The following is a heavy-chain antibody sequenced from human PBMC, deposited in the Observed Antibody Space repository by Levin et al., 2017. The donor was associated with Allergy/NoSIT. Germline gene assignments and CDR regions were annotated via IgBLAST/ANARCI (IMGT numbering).Heavy chain of an antibody. D-gene: IGHD3-22*01. CDR1: GFSVRSNY. V-gene: IGHV3-66*01. CDR3: AKGPYDSHGYSSPFDY. Sequence: QTGGSLRLSCEVSGFSVRSNYMSWVRQAPGKGLEWVSILHKGGSTHYADSVKGRFIISRDESENTLFLQMDSLGAEDTAVYYCAKGPYDSHGYSSPFDYWGQGALVTVSS. CDR2: LHKGGST. J-gene: IGHJ4*02.